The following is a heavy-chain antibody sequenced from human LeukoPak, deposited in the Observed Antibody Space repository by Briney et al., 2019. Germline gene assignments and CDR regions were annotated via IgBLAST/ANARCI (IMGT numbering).Heavy chain of an antibody. CDR1: GFTFSSYS. Sequence: GGSLRLSCAASGFTFSSYSMNWVRQAPGKGLEWVSYISSSSSTIYYADSVKGRFTISRDNAKNSLYLQMNSLRAEDTAVYYCARDPSYSGSPLDYWGQGTLVTVSS. V-gene: IGHV3-48*01. D-gene: IGHD1-26*01. J-gene: IGHJ4*02. CDR2: ISSSSSTI. CDR3: ARDPSYSGSPLDY.